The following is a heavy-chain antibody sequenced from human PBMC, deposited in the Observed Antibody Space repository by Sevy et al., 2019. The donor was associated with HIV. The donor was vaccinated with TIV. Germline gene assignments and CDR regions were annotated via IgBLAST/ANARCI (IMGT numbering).Heavy chain of an antibody. CDR1: GFGFSSYW. CDR3: ARDRRTYYYDNSGYADY. J-gene: IGHJ4*02. CDR2: IKQDGSEK. Sequence: GGSLRLSCAASGFGFSSYWMSWVRQAPGKGLEWVANIKQDGSEKNYVDSVKGRSTISRDNAKNSLFLEMNSLRAEDTAVYFCARDRRTYYYDNSGYADYWGQGTLVTVSS. V-gene: IGHV3-7*01. D-gene: IGHD3-22*01.